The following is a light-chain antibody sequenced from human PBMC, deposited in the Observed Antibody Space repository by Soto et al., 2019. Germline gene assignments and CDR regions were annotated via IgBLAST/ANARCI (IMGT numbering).Light chain of an antibody. CDR1: KNDIGVYDF. CDR3: KSYAGSNTYV. CDR2: EVV. J-gene: IGLJ1*01. Sequence: ALTQPPSASGSPGQSVTISCTGTKNDIGVYDFVSWYQHHPGKAPRLIIYEVVQRPSGVPDRFSGSKSGNTASLTVSGLQAADEADYFCKSYAGSNTYVFGRGAKVTVL. V-gene: IGLV2-8*01.